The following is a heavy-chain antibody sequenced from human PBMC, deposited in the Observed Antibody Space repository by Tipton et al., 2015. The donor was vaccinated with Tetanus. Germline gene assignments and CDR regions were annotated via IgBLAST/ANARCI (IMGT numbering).Heavy chain of an antibody. CDR3: ARGPLENEGYFDS. D-gene: IGHD1-1*01. Sequence: TLSLTCTVSGGPISTYHWTWIRQPPGKGLEWIGHIYSSGGARYNPSLKSRTTMSVDRSKSQFSLEVTSVTAADTAVYFCARGPLENEGYFDSWGQGILVTVTA. CDR1: GGPISTYH. CDR2: IYSSGGA. J-gene: IGHJ4*02. V-gene: IGHV4-59*01.